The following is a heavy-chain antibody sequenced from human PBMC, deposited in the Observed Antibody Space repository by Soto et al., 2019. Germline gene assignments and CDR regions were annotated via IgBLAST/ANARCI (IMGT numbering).Heavy chain of an antibody. J-gene: IGHJ6*02. CDR1: EYRFNSYW. CDR3: ARQGSNGAYVHYAMDV. Sequence: GESLKISCKGSEYRFNSYWIDWVRQMPGKGLEWIGMIYPGHSDTTSNPSFQGQVTMSADKSIRTAYLQWSSLKASDSATYYCARQGSNGAYVHYAMDVWGQGTTVTV. CDR2: IYPGHSDT. V-gene: IGHV5-51*01. D-gene: IGHD3-16*01.